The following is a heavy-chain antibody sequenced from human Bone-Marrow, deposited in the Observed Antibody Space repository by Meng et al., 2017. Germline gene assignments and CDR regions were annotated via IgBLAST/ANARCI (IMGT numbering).Heavy chain of an antibody. CDR2: INHSGST. D-gene: IGHD3-22*01. V-gene: IGHV4-34*01. CDR3: ARLAYDSSGYWFDY. Sequence: QGQLQQSGAGLLKPSETLSLTCAVHGGSFSGYYWSWIRQPPGKGLEWIGEINHSGSTNYNPSLKSRVTISVDTSKNQFSLKLSSVTAADTAVYYCARLAYDSSGYWFDYWGQGTLVTVSS. CDR1: GGSFSGYY. J-gene: IGHJ4*02.